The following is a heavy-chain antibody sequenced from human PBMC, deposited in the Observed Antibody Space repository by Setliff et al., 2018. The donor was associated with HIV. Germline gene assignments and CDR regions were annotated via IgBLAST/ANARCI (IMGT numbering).Heavy chain of an antibody. D-gene: IGHD5-12*01. CDR2: INPSGGST. Sequence: ASVKVSCKASGYSFTFYSMHWVRQAPGHGLEWMGIINPSGGSTTYSQKFQGRVIMTRDTSTSTVYMELNSLRSEDTAVHYCARVGDGYNSFDYWGQGTLVTVSS. CDR3: ARVGDGYNSFDY. CDR1: GYSFTFYS. V-gene: IGHV1-46*01. J-gene: IGHJ4*02.